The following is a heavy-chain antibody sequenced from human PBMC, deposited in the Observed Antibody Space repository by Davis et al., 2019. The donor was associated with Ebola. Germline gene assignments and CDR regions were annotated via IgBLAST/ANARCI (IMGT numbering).Heavy chain of an antibody. CDR2: TNEDGSTT. CDR3: ARDLSGMDDY. V-gene: IGHV3-74*01. J-gene: IGHJ4*02. D-gene: IGHD6-19*01. Sequence: PGGSLRPSCAASGFTFNTYWMHWVRQAPGRGLVWVSRTNEDGSTTNYADSVKGRFTISRDNAKNTLYLQMNSLRAEDTAVYYCARDLSGMDDYWGQGTLVTVSS. CDR1: GFTFNTYW.